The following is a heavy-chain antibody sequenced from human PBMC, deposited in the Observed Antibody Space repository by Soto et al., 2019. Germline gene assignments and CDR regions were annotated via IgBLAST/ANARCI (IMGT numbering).Heavy chain of an antibody. V-gene: IGHV4-4*02. CDR3: ASLSGIAAAGTGY. CDR2: IYHSGST. J-gene: IGHJ4*02. D-gene: IGHD6-13*01. Sequence: PSETLSLTCAVSGGSISSSNWWSWVRQPPGKGLEWIGEIYHSGSTNYNPSLKSRVTISVDKSKNQFSLKLSSVTAADTAVYYCASLSGIAAAGTGYWGQGTLVTVSS. CDR1: GGSISSSNW.